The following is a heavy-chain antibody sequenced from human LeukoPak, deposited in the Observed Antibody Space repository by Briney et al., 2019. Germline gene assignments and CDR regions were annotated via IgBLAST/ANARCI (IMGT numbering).Heavy chain of an antibody. CDR3: VRGGYGDFLYIDY. Sequence: VRSLRLSCAASGFTVSSNYMSCVRQAPGKGLEWVSVIYSGGSTYYADSVKGRFTISRDNSKNTLYLQMNSLRAEDTAVYYCVRGGYGDFLYIDYWGQGTLVTVSS. CDR1: GFTVSSNY. CDR2: IYSGGST. V-gene: IGHV3-66*01. J-gene: IGHJ4*02. D-gene: IGHD4-17*01.